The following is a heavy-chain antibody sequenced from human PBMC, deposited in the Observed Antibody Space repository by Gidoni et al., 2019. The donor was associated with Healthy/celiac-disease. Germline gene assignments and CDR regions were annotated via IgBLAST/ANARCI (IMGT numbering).Heavy chain of an antibody. CDR3: AKDGRGSYSYYYYGMDV. Sequence: EVQLLESGGGLVEPGGSMRLSCAASRFSFSSYAMSWVRQAPGKGLEWVSASSGSGGSTYYADSVKVRFTISSDNSKNTLYLQMNSLRAEDTAVYYCAKDGRGSYSYYYYGMDVWCQGTTVTVSS. V-gene: IGHV3-23*01. CDR1: RFSFSSYA. J-gene: IGHJ6*02. CDR2: SSGSGGST. D-gene: IGHD1-26*01.